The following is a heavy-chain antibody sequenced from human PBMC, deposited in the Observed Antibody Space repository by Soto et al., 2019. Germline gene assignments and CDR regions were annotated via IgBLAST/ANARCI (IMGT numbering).Heavy chain of an antibody. CDR3: VRVVAIPGAPDH. V-gene: IGHV1-69*12. D-gene: IGHD2-15*01. CDR2: IVTIVGTT. Sequence: QVQLVQSGAEVRQPASSVKVSCKTSGGTFSSYAISWVRQAPGQGLEWMGGIVTIVGTTTYAQKFQGRVTITADEATSTAYMQLSRLRSDDTAVYYCVRVVAIPGAPDHWGQGTLITVSS. J-gene: IGHJ4*02. CDR1: GGTFSSYA.